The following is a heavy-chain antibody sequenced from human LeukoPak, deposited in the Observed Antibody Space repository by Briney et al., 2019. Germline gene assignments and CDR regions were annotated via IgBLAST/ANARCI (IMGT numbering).Heavy chain of an antibody. J-gene: IGHJ4*02. V-gene: IGHV3-23*01. D-gene: IGHD3-10*01. CDR2: ISGNGGST. Sequence: PGGSLRLSCAASGFTFNTYAMSWVRQAPGKGLEWVSAISGNGGSTFYADSVKGRFTISRDNSKNTLYLQVNSLRAEDTAVYYCAKRVGSYYFDSWGQGTLVTVSS. CDR1: GFTFNTYA. CDR3: AKRVGSYYFDS.